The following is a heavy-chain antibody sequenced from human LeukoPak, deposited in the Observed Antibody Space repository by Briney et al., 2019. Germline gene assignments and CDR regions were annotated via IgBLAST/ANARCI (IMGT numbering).Heavy chain of an antibody. CDR3: TGGGWSTDAFDI. D-gene: IGHD6-19*01. J-gene: IGHJ3*02. CDR1: GFIFSNYA. Sequence: GGSLRLSGEASGFIFSNYAMSWVRQAPGKGLEWVSSVSGTGGSTNYADSVKGRFTISRDNSKNTLYLQMNSLRAEDTAIYYCTGGGWSTDAFDIWGQGTVVTVSS. V-gene: IGHV3-23*01. CDR2: VSGTGGST.